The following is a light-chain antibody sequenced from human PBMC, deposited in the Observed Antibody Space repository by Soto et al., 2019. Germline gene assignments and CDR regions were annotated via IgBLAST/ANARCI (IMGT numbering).Light chain of an antibody. J-gene: IGKJ5*01. CDR3: QQYGSSPSST. V-gene: IGKV3-20*01. Sequence: EIVLTQSTRTLSLSPGERATLSCRASQSVSSNYLAWYQQKPGQAPRLLIYGASNRATGIPDRFSGSGSGTDFTLTISRLEPQDFAVYYCQQYGSSPSSTFGQGTRREIK. CDR1: QSVSSNY. CDR2: GAS.